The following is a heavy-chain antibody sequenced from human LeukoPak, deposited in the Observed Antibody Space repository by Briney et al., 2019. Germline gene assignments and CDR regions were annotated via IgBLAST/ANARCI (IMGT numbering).Heavy chain of an antibody. CDR3: TKDYKSGDGYWDFDY. CDR1: GFTFSPYA. D-gene: IGHD5-24*01. Sequence: GGSLRLSCAASGFTFSPYAMSWVRQAPGKGLEWVAGTPAGGDTYYADSVEGRFIISRDNSRNTVDLQMNSLRVEDTAVYYCTKDYKSGDGYWDFDYWGQGTLVTVSS. V-gene: IGHV3-23*01. CDR2: TPAGGDT. J-gene: IGHJ4*02.